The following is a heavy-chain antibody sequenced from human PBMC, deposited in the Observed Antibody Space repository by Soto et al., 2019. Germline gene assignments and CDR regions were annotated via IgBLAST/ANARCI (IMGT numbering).Heavy chain of an antibody. CDR3: ARHYPIGNNWNYFDY. V-gene: IGHV4-59*08. CDR2: ISYTGST. J-gene: IGHJ4*02. CDR1: GGSISSYY. Sequence: QVQLQESGPGLVKPSETLSLTCSVSGGSISSYYWGWIRQPPGKGLEWIGYISYTGSTDYSPSLKSRVTLSVDTSKNQFSLKVRSVTAADTAIYFCARHYPIGNNWNYFDYWGRGTLVTVSS. D-gene: IGHD1-1*01.